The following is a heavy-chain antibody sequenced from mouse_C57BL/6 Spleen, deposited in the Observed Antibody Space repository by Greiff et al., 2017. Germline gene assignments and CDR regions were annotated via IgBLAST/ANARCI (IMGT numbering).Heavy chain of an antibody. Sequence: EVKLVESEGGLVQPGSSMKLSCTASGFTFSDYYMAWVSQVPEKGLEWVANINYDGSRPYYLDSLKSRFIISRDNAKNILNLQMSSLKSEDTATYYCAREYYGSSWEYFDVWGTGTTVTVSS. D-gene: IGHD1-1*01. V-gene: IGHV5-16*01. CDR2: INYDGSRP. J-gene: IGHJ1*03. CDR3: AREYYGSSWEYFDV. CDR1: GFTFSDYY.